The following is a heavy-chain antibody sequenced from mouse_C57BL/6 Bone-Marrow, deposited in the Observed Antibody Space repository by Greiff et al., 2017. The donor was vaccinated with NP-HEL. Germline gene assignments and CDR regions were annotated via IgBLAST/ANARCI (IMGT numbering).Heavy chain of an antibody. Sequence: QVQLQQPGAELVKPGASVKMSCKASGYTFTTSWITGVKRRPGQGLEWIGDIYPGIGSTNYNEKFKSKATLTVDTSSSTAYMQLSSLTSEDSAVYYCAKLGYAMDYWGQGTSVTVSS. CDR3: AKLGYAMDY. CDR1: GYTFTTSW. J-gene: IGHJ4*01. CDR2: IYPGIGST. V-gene: IGHV1-55*01. D-gene: IGHD3-1*01.